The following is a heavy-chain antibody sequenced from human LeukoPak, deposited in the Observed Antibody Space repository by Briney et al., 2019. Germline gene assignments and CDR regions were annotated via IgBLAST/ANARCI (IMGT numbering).Heavy chain of an antibody. D-gene: IGHD4-17*01. V-gene: IGHV3-66*01. J-gene: IGHJ4*02. Sequence: GGSLRLSCAASGFTVTNNIMSWVRQAPGKGLEWVSVIYTDGSTSYADSVKGRFTISRDNAKNSLYLQMNSLRAEDTAVYYCARSDYGRWGQGTLVTVSS. CDR3: ARSDYGR. CDR2: IYTDGST. CDR1: GFTVTNNI.